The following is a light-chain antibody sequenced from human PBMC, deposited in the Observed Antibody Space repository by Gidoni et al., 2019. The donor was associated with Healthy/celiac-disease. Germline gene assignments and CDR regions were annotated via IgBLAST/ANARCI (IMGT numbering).Light chain of an antibody. CDR1: QSVLYSSNNKNY. V-gene: IGKV4-1*01. CDR3: QQYYSTPPMYT. J-gene: IGKJ2*01. Sequence: DIVMTQSPDSLAVSLGERATINCKSSQSVLYSSNNKNYLAWYQQKPGQPPKLHIYWASTRESGVPDRFSGSGSGTDFTLTISSLQAEDVAVYYCQQYYSTPPMYTFGQXTKLEIK. CDR2: WAS.